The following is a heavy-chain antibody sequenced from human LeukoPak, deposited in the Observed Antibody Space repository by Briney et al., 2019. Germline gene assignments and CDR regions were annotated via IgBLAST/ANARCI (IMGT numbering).Heavy chain of an antibody. V-gene: IGHV4-59*02. Sequence: SETLSLTCTVSGGSVSDYYWGWIRQSPGKALEWIGYIYYSGSTNYNPSLKSRVTISVDTSKNQFSLKLNSVTAADTAVYYCARVSGYDWESFYDYWGQGTLVTVSS. J-gene: IGHJ4*02. D-gene: IGHD5-12*01. CDR2: IYYSGST. CDR1: GGSVSDYY. CDR3: ARVSGYDWESFYDY.